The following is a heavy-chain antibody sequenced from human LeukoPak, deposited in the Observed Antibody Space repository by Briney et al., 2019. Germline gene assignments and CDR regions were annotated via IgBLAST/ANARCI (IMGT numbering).Heavy chain of an antibody. Sequence: SETLSLTCTVSGASVSSASYWTWIRQPPGKGVEWIAHIYNGVNTNYNPSLKSRVTISVDTSKNQFSLRLNSVTAADTAVYYCSRSRAFNSGAFDPWGQGSLVTVSS. J-gene: IGHJ5*02. CDR1: GASVSSASY. D-gene: IGHD1-26*01. CDR2: IYNGVNT. V-gene: IGHV4-61*01. CDR3: SRSRAFNSGAFDP.